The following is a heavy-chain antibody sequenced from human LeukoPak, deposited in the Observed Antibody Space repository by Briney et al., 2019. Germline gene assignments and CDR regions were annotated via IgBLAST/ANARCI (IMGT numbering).Heavy chain of an antibody. J-gene: IGHJ6*03. CDR3: AKDGGEYYDILTGYYPRLYYMDV. CDR2: ISGSGDST. D-gene: IGHD3-9*01. V-gene: IGHV3-23*01. CDR1: RFTFSNYA. Sequence: GGSLRLSCAAFRFTFSNYAMSWVRQAPGKGLEWVSAISGSGDSTYYADSVKGRFTISRDNSKNTLYLQMNSLRAEDTAVYYCAKDGGEYYDILTGYYPRLYYMDVWGKGTTVTISS.